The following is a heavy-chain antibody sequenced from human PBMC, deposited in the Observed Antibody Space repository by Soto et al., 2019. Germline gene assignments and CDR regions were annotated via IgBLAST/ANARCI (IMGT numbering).Heavy chain of an antibody. D-gene: IGHD1-1*01. Sequence: GESLKISCAASGFAFSTYWMHWVRQAPGKGLMWVSRIKFDGSSTYYGDSVKGRFTISRDDAKNTLFLQMNGLRVDDTAVYYCARGAKNVYAMDVWGQGTTVTVSS. J-gene: IGHJ6*02. V-gene: IGHV3-74*01. CDR3: ARGAKNVYAMDV. CDR1: GFAFSTYW. CDR2: IKFDGSST.